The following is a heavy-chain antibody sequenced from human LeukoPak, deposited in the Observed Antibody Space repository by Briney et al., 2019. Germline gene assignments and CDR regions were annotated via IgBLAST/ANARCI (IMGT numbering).Heavy chain of an antibody. CDR3: AKEGEGSTSH. Sequence: SETLSRTCTVSGYSISSGYYWGWIRQPPGKGLEWIGSIYHSGSTYYNPSLKSRVTISVDTSKNQFSLKLSSVTAADTAVYYCAKEGEGSTSHWGQGTLVTVSS. V-gene: IGHV4-38-2*02. J-gene: IGHJ4*02. D-gene: IGHD3-16*01. CDR2: IYHSGST. CDR1: GYSISSGYY.